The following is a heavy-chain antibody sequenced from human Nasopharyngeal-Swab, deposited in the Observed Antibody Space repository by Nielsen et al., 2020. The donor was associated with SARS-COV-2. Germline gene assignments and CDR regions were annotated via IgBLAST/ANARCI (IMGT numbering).Heavy chain of an antibody. CDR1: GFTFSSYA. CDR2: ISYDGSNK. J-gene: IGHJ4*02. CDR3: ARDHYDFWSGYNTRYYFDY. V-gene: IGHV3-30-3*01. D-gene: IGHD3-3*01. Sequence: GGSLRLSCAASGFTFSSYAMHWVRQAPGKELEWVAVISYDGSNKYYADSVKGRFTISRDNSKNTLYLQMNSLRAEDTAVYYCARDHYDFWSGYNTRYYFDYWGQGTLVTVSS.